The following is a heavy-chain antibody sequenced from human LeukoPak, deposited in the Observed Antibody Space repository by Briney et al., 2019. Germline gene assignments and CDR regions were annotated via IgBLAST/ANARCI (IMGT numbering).Heavy chain of an antibody. D-gene: IGHD4-17*01. Sequence: PGGSLRLSCAASGFTFSSYSMNWVRQAPGKGLEWVSSISSSSYIYYADSVKGRFTISRDNAKNSLYLQMNSLRAEDTAVYYCARYGVFDAFDIWGQGTMVTVSS. V-gene: IGHV3-21*01. CDR1: GFTFSSYS. CDR2: ISSSSYI. CDR3: ARYGVFDAFDI. J-gene: IGHJ3*02.